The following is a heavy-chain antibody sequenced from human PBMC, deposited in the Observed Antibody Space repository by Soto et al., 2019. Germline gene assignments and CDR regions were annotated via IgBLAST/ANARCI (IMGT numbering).Heavy chain of an antibody. CDR2: INGDGSST. D-gene: IGHD3-10*01. V-gene: IGHV3-74*01. CDR3: ARAGYYGSGTYSRPAY. J-gene: IGHJ4*02. CDR1: GFTLSNYW. Sequence: EVQLVESGGGLVQPGGSLRLSCAVSGFTLSNYWMHWVRQAPGKGLVWVSRINGDGSSTNYADSVKGRFTISRDNAKNTLYLQMDSLRAEDTAVYSCARAGYYGSGTYSRPAYWGQGTLVTVSS.